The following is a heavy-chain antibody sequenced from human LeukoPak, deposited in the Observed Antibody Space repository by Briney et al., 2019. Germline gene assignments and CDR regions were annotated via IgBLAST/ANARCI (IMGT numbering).Heavy chain of an antibody. CDR3: ARGYYDFWSGYYWWYFDL. CDR2: INHSGST. D-gene: IGHD3-3*01. J-gene: IGHJ2*01. V-gene: IGHV4-34*01. Sequence: PSETLSLTCAVYGGSFSGYYWSWIRQPPGKGLEWIGEINHSGSTNYNPSLKSRVTISVDTSKNQFSLKLSSVTAADTAVYYCARGYYDFWSGYYWWYFDLWGRGTLVTVSS. CDR1: GGSFSGYY.